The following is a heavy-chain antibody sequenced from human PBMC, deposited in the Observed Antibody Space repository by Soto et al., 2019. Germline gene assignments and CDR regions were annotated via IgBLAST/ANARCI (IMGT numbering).Heavy chain of an antibody. J-gene: IGHJ6*01. CDR2: SRNRVNSHTT. D-gene: IGHD1-26*01. CDR3: TRGLLGGAPSYTFHGMNV. Sequence: EVQLVESGGGLVQPGGSLRLSCAASGFTFSDHYMDWVRQAPGKGLEWVARSRNRVNSHTTEYAASVKGRFTISRDESKSYLYLQMNRLKVEDTAVYYCTRGLLGGAPSYTFHGMNVWGQGTTVTVSP. CDR1: GFTFSDHY. V-gene: IGHV3-72*01.